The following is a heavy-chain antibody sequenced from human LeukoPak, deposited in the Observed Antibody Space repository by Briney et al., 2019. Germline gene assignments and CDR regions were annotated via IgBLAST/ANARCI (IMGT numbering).Heavy chain of an antibody. CDR1: GGSFSGYY. CDR2: TNHSGST. V-gene: IGHV4-34*01. J-gene: IGHJ4*02. D-gene: IGHD4-23*01. Sequence: SETLSLTCAVYGGSFSGYYWSWIRQPPGKGLEWIGETNHSGSTNYNPSLKSRVTISVDTSKNQFSLKLSSVTAADTAVYYCARVLRYGGNRFNFDYWGRGTLVTVSS. CDR3: ARVLRYGGNRFNFDY.